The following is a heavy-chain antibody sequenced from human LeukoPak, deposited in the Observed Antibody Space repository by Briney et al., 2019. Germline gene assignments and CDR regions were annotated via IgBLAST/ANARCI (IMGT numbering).Heavy chain of an antibody. J-gene: IGHJ4*02. V-gene: IGHV3-23*01. CDR3: AKDFGPLYQLLLPGIYYFDY. Sequence: PGGSLRLSCAASGFTFSSYAMSWVRQAPGKGLEWVSAISGSGGSTYYADSVKGRFTISRDNSKNTLYLQMNSLRAEDTAVYYCAKDFGPLYQLLLPGIYYFDYWGQGTLVTVSS. CDR2: ISGSGGST. CDR1: GFTFSSYA. D-gene: IGHD2-2*01.